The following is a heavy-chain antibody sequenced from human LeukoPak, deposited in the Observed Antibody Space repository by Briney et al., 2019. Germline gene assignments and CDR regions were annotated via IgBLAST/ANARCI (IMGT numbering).Heavy chain of an antibody. CDR2: INHSGST. V-gene: IGHV4-34*01. Sequence: SETLSLTCTVSGGSISSYYGSGIRQPPGKEREWIGEINHSGSTNYNPSLKSRVTISVDTSKNQFSLKLSSVTAADTAVYYCARIRYCSGGSCSWGQGTLVTVSS. CDR1: GGSISSYY. D-gene: IGHD2-15*01. J-gene: IGHJ5*02. CDR3: ARIRYCSGGSCS.